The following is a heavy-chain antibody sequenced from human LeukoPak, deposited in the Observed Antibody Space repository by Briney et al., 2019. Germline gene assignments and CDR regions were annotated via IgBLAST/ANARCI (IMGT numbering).Heavy chain of an antibody. D-gene: IGHD3-3*01. J-gene: IGHJ6*03. CDR1: GGSFSGYY. CDR3: ARGSRITIFGVVIPGGRYYMDV. CDR2: INHSGST. Sequence: PSETLSLTCAVYGGSFSGYYWSWIRQPPGKGLEWIGEINHSGSTNYNPSLKSRVTISVDTSKNQFSLKLSSVTAADTAVYYCARGSRITIFGVVIPGGRYYMDVWGKGTTVTVSS. V-gene: IGHV4-34*01.